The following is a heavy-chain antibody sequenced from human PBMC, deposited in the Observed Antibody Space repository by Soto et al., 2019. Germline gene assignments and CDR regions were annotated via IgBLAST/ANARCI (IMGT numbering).Heavy chain of an antibody. Sequence: LVESGGGLVLPGGSLRLSCAASGVIVNNNYINWVRQAPGTGLEWVSSIYSGGETNYTDSVKGRFVVSRDSSENTLYLQMNSLRAEDTAVYFCARRGLRGHYMDVWGKGTTVTVSS. D-gene: IGHD2-15*01. CDR1: GVIVNNNY. V-gene: IGHV3-66*04. CDR3: ARRGLRGHYMDV. CDR2: IYSGGET. J-gene: IGHJ6*03.